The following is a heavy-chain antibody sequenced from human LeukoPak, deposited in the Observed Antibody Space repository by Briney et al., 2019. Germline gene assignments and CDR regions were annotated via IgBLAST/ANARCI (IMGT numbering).Heavy chain of an antibody. CDR2: INPNSGGT. D-gene: IGHD3-22*01. J-gene: IGHJ5*02. CDR3: ARNYDSSGYSSRPNWFDP. CDR1: GYTFTGYY. V-gene: IGHV1-2*02. Sequence: ASVKVSCKASGYTFTGYYMHWVRQAPGQGLEWMGWINPNSGGTNYAQKFQGRVTMTRDTSISTAYMELSRLRSDDTAVYYCARNYDSSGYSSRPNWFDPWGQGTLVTVSS.